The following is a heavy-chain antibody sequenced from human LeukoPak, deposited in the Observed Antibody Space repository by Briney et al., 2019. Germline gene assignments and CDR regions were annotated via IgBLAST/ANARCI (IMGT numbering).Heavy chain of an antibody. CDR3: ARDAVDDEYSSSNWFDP. V-gene: IGHV4-31*03. Sequence: PSETLCLTCTVSGGSISSGGYYWSWIRQHPGKGLEWIGYIYYSGSTYYNPSLKSRVTISLDTSKNQFSLKLSSVTAADTAVYYCARDAVDDEYSSSNWFDPWGQGTLVTVSS. D-gene: IGHD6-6*01. CDR1: GGSISSGGYY. CDR2: IYYSGST. J-gene: IGHJ5*02.